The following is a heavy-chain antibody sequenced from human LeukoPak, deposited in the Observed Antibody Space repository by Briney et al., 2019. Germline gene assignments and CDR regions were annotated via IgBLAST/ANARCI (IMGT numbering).Heavy chain of an antibody. CDR1: GLTFSSYA. V-gene: IGHV3-23*01. Sequence: GGSLRLSCAASGLTFSSYAMSWVRQAPGKGLEWVSAISGTGGSKYYADSVKGRFTISRDNSKNTLYLQMNRLRAEDTAVYYCAKDLTPRDSRSWYTDAFDIWGQGTMVTVSS. D-gene: IGHD6-13*01. CDR2: ISGTGGSK. CDR3: AKDLTPRDSRSWYTDAFDI. J-gene: IGHJ3*02.